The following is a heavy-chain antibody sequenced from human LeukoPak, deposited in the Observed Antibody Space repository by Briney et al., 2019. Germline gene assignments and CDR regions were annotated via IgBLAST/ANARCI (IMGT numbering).Heavy chain of an antibody. CDR1: GVTFSNAW. CDR2: IKSQSDGRTT. V-gene: IGHV3-15*01. D-gene: IGHD4-11*01. CDR3: VIDSGPNNYGAFDP. J-gene: IGHJ5*02. Sequence: GESLRLSCVGSGVTFSNAWMSWVRQAPGKGLEWVGRIKSQSDGRTTDYAAPVTGRFTISRDHSKNTLYLRMYSLKTEDTAVYYCVIDSGPNNYGAFDPWGQGTLVTVSS.